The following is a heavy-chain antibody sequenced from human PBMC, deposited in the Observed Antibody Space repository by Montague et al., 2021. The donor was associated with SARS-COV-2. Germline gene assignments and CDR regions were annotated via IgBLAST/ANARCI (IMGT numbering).Heavy chain of an antibody. J-gene: IGHJ6*02. CDR1: GGSFSSYY. CDR2: INHSGST. CDR3: ARGRGILLWFGELISGGDCYGLDV. V-gene: IGHV4-34*01. Sequence: SETLSLTCAVSGGSFSSYYWSWIRQPPGKGLEWIGEINHSGSTNYNPSLKSRVTISVDTSKNQFSLKLSSVTAADTAVYYCARGRGILLWFGELISGGDCYGLDVWGQGTMVTVSS. D-gene: IGHD3-10*01.